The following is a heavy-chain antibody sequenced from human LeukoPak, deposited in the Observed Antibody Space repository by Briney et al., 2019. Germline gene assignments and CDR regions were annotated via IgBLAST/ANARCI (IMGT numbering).Heavy chain of an antibody. CDR3: ARDRGWKDTVTTPFDY. Sequence: SETLSLTCTVSGGSISSYYWSWIRQPAGKGLEWIGRIYTSGSTNYNPSLKSRLTMSVDTSKNQFSLKLSSVTAADTAVYYCARDRGWKDTVTTPFDYWGQGTLVTVSS. CDR1: GGSISSYY. D-gene: IGHD4-17*01. V-gene: IGHV4-4*07. J-gene: IGHJ4*02. CDR2: IYTSGST.